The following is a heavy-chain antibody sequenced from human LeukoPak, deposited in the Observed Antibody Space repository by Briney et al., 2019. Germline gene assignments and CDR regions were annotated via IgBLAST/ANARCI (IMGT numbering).Heavy chain of an antibody. D-gene: IGHD3-10*01. CDR3: ARAIWFGSGIDY. V-gene: IGHV3-53*01. CDR1: GFTVSSNY. CDR2: IYSGGST. J-gene: IGHJ4*02. Sequence: GGSLRLSCAASGFTVSSNYMSWVRQARGKGLEWVSVIYSGGSTYYADSVKGRFTISSDNSKNTLYLQLNSLRAEDTAVYYCARAIWFGSGIDYWGQGTLVTVSS.